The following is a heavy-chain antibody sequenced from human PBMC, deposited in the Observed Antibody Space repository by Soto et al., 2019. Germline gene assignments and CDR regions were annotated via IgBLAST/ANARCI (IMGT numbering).Heavy chain of an antibody. J-gene: IGHJ5*02. Sequence: QVHLQQSGPGLVNPSETLSLTCTVSGGSMSSYYWTWIRQPAGKGLEWIGRVYSSGGTHYNPSLKSRVTLSLDTSKNQFSLRLLSVTDAYTAVYYCARGQRFSAWFDPWRQGTLVTVAS. V-gene: IGHV4-4*07. D-gene: IGHD3-3*01. CDR2: VYSSGGT. CDR1: GGSMSSYY. CDR3: ARGQRFSAWFDP.